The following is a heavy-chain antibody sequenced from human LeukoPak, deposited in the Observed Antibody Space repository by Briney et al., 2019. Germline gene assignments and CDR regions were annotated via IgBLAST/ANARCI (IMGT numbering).Heavy chain of an antibody. V-gene: IGHV1-69*13. CDR3: ARGRDTYYDFWSGYNSWFDP. D-gene: IGHD3-3*01. Sequence: ASVKVSCKASGGTFSSYAISWVRQAPGQGLEWMGGIIPIFGTANYAQKFQGRVTITADEYTSTAYMELSSLRSEDTAVYYCARGRDTYYDFWSGYNSWFDPWGQGTLVTVSS. CDR1: GGTFSSYA. J-gene: IGHJ5*02. CDR2: IIPIFGTA.